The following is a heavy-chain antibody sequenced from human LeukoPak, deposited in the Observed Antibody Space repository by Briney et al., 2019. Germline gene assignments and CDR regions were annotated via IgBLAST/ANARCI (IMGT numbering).Heavy chain of an antibody. D-gene: IGHD2-15*01. CDR1: GFTFDDYA. V-gene: IGHV3-23*01. CDR2: ISGSGGNT. CDR3: AKRGYCSGGSCYELGY. Sequence: GGSLRLSCAASGFTFDDYAMHWVRQAPGKGLEWVSGISGSGGNTYYADSVKGRFTISRDNSENTLYLQMNSLRAEDTAVYYCAKRGYCSGGSCYELGYWGQGTLVTVSS. J-gene: IGHJ4*02.